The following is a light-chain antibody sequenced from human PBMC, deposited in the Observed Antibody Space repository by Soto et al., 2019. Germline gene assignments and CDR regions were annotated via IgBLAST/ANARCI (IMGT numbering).Light chain of an antibody. Sequence: QSALTQPASVSGSPGQSITISCTGTSSDVGGYNYVSWYQQHPGKAPKLMIYDVRNRPSGVSNRFSGSKSGNTASLTISGLPAEDEADYYCSSYTSSSTLYVVFGGGTKLTVL. V-gene: IGLV2-14*01. CDR2: DVR. J-gene: IGLJ2*01. CDR3: SSYTSSSTLYVV. CDR1: SSDVGGYNY.